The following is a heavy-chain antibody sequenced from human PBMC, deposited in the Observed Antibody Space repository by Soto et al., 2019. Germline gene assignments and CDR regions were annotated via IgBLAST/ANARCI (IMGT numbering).Heavy chain of an antibody. J-gene: IGHJ6*03. D-gene: IGHD4-4*01. CDR3: ARHLTTVTYYYYYMDV. Sequence: PSETLSLTCAVYGGSFSGCYWSWIRQPPRKGLEWIGSIDYSGSTYYNPSLKSRVTISVDTSKNQFSLKLSSVTAADTAVYYCARHLTTVTYYYYYMDVWGKGTTVTVSS. CDR1: GGSFSGCY. CDR2: IDYSGST. V-gene: IGHV4-34*01.